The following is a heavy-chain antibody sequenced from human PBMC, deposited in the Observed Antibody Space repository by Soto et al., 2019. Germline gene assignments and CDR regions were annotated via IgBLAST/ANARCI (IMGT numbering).Heavy chain of an antibody. V-gene: IGHV1-18*01. CDR1: GYTFTSYG. Sequence: ASVKASCKASGYTFTSYGISWVRQAPGQGLEWMGWISAYNGNTNYAQKLQGRVTMTTDTSTSTAYMELRSLRSDDTAVYYCAREGHRYCSSTSCYDFYYYYGMDVWGQGTTVTVSS. D-gene: IGHD2-2*01. CDR2: ISAYNGNT. CDR3: AREGHRYCSSTSCYDFYYYYGMDV. J-gene: IGHJ6*02.